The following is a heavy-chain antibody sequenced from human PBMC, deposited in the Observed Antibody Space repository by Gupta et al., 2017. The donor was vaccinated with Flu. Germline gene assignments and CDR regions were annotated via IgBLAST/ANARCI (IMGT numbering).Heavy chain of an antibody. Sequence: EVQLAGSGGGLVQPGRSLRLSCTASGFTFDDYAMTWFSQAPGKGLEWVGVIRSKAYDGTTDYAASGKGRFTISRDDSKSIAYLQMNSLKTEDTAMYYCARAPFYYATSGYYFDYWGQGTLVTVSS. CDR1: GFTFDDYA. V-gene: IGHV3-49*03. D-gene: IGHD3-22*01. J-gene: IGHJ4*02. CDR3: ARAPFYYATSGYYFDY. CDR2: IRSKAYDGTT.